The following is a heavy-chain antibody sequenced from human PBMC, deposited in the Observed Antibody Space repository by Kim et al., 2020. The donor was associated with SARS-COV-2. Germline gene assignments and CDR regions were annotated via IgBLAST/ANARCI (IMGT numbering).Heavy chain of an antibody. Sequence: YNPALKSRVTISVETSKNQFSLKLSSVTAADTAVYYCARGYDSSGYGMDVWGQGTTVTVSS. D-gene: IGHD3-22*01. CDR3: ARGYDSSGYGMDV. J-gene: IGHJ6*02. V-gene: IGHV4-34*01.